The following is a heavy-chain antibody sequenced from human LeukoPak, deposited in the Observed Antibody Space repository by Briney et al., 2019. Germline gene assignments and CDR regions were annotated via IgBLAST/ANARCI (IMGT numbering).Heavy chain of an antibody. V-gene: IGHV3-23*01. CDR1: GFTVSSNS. D-gene: IGHD5-24*01. J-gene: IGHJ3*01. Sequence: PGESLRLSCTVSGFTVSSNSMSWVRQAPGKGLEWVSAISGSASSTYHADSVKGRFTISRDNSKNTLYLQMNSLRADDTAVYYCAMKAVPRPRLHDAFDFWGQGTVVSVSS. CDR3: AMKAVPRPRLHDAFDF. CDR2: ISGSASST.